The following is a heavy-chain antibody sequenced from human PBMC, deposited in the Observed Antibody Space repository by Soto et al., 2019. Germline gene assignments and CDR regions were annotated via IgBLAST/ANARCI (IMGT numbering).Heavy chain of an antibody. CDR2: IWYDGSNK. D-gene: IGHD3-10*01. Sequence: QVQLVESGGGVVQPGRSLRLSCAASGFTFSSYGMHWVRQAPGKGLEWVAVIWYDGSNKYYADSVKGRFTISRDNSKNTLYLQMNSLRAEDTAVYYCARAARTMVRDYYGMDVWGQGTTVTVSS. CDR1: GFTFSSYG. V-gene: IGHV3-33*01. CDR3: ARAARTMVRDYYGMDV. J-gene: IGHJ6*02.